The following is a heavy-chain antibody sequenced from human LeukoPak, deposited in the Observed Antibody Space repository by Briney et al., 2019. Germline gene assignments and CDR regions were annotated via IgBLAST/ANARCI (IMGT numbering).Heavy chain of an antibody. D-gene: IGHD7-27*01. CDR3: ARSDWGYYYYYMDV. J-gene: IGHJ6*03. CDR1: GFTFSSYG. V-gene: IGHV3-30*02. Sequence: GGSLRLSCAASGFTFSSYGMHWVRQAPGKGLEWVAFIRYDGSNKYYADSVKGRFTISRDNAKNSLYLQMNSLRAEDTAVYYCARSDWGYYYYYMDVWGKGTTVTVSS. CDR2: IRYDGSNK.